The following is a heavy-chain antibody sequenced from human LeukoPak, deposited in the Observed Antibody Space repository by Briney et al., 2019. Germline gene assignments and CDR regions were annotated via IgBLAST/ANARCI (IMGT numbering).Heavy chain of an antibody. V-gene: IGHV3-23*01. J-gene: IGHJ4*02. CDR3: AQAPVTTCRGAYCYPFDY. D-gene: IGHD2-21*01. Sequence: PGGSLRLSCAASGFTLSSYAMSWVRQAPGKGLEWVSAISDRGNTYHADSVKGRFTISRDSSKNTLFLQMNRLRPEDAAVYYCAQAPVTTCRGAYCYPFDYWGQGTLVTVSS. CDR2: ISDRGNT. CDR1: GFTLSSYA.